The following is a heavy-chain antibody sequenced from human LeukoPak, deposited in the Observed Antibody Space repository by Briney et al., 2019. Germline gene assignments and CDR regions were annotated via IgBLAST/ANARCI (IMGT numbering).Heavy chain of an antibody. CDR1: GFTFSNAW. D-gene: IGHD1-7*01. J-gene: IGHJ3*02. CDR2: IKSKTDGGTT. Sequence: PGGSLRLSCAASGFTFSNAWMSWVRQAPGKGLEWVGRIKSKTDGGTTDYATPVKGRFTISRDNSKNTLYLQMNSLRAEDTAVYYCASLGPWNSNDAFDIWGQGTMVTVSS. CDR3: ASLGPWNSNDAFDI. V-gene: IGHV3-15*01.